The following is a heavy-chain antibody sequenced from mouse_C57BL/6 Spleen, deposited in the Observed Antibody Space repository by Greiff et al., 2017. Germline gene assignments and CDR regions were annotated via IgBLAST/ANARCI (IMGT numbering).Heavy chain of an antibody. J-gene: IGHJ1*03. D-gene: IGHD1-1*01. V-gene: IGHV2-2*01. CDR3: ARNYYGSSYGYFDV. CDR2: IWSGGST. CDR1: GFSLTSYG. Sequence: VQLQQSGPGLVQPSQSLSITCTVSGFSLTSYGVHWVRQSPGKGLEWLGVIWSGGSTDYNAAFISRLSISKDNSTCQVFFKMNSLQADDTAIYYCARNYYGSSYGYFDVWGTGTTVTVSA.